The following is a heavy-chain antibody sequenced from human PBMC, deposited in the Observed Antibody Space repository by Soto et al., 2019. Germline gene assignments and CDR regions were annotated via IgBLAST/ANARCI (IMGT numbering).Heavy chain of an antibody. CDR2: MYHSGST. CDR3: ARVPDY. CDR1: GGSISSGGYS. J-gene: IGHJ4*02. D-gene: IGHD2-2*01. Sequence: QLQLQESGSGLVKPSQTLSLTCAVSGGSISSGGYSWSWIRQPPGKGLEWIGYMYHSGSTYYNPSLKSRVTISIDRSKTQFSRKLSAVTAAETAVYYCARVPDYWGQGILVTVSS. V-gene: IGHV4-30-2*01.